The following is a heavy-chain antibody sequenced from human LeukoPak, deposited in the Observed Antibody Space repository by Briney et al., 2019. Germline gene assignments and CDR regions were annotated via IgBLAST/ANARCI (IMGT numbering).Heavy chain of an antibody. J-gene: IGHJ4*02. V-gene: IGHV3-23*01. CDR2: ISGSGGGT. CDR3: ARDRGAVAVTHYFDY. CDR1: GFIFSNYA. D-gene: IGHD6-19*01. Sequence: GGSLRLSCAASGFIFSNYAMSWVRQVPGKGLEWVSTISGSGGGTNYADSVKGRFTISRDNSKNTLYLQMNSLRAEDTAVYYCARDRGAVAVTHYFDYWGQGTLVTVSS.